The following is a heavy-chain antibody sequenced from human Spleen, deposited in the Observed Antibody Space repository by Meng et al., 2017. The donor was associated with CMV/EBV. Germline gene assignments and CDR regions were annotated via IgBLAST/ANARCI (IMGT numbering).Heavy chain of an antibody. CDR3: ARYWGNIFYYYGMDV. D-gene: IGHD3-16*01. V-gene: IGHV3-21*01. J-gene: IGHJ6*02. Sequence: GESLKISCAASGFTFSSYSMNWVRQAPGKGLEWVSSISSSSSYIYYADSVKGRFTISRDNAKNSLYLQMNSLRAEDTAVYYCARYWGNIFYYYGMDVWGQGTTVTVSS. CDR2: ISSSSSYI. CDR1: GFTFSSYS.